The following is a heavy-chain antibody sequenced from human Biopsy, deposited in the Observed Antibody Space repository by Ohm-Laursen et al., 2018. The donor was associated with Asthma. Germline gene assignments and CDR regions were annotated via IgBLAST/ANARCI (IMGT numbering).Heavy chain of an antibody. Sequence: GTLSLTCTVSGASISQYYWTWIRQSPGKGLEWIGYIFYGGNSYYSSSLKSRVSISVDPSKKQFSLTLDSVTAADTAVYYCVTYSTGWSGVEFWGQGTRVTVSS. J-gene: IGHJ4*02. CDR1: GASISQYY. V-gene: IGHV4-59*01. CDR3: VTYSTGWSGVEF. CDR2: IFYGGNS. D-gene: IGHD6-19*01.